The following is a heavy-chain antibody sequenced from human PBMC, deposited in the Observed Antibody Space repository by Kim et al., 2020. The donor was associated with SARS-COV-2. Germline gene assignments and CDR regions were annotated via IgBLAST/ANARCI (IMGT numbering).Heavy chain of an antibody. D-gene: IGHD6-13*01. V-gene: IGHV3-21*01. CDR3: TSFSTSAAASSGY. Sequence: YAASVKGRFTISRDNAKNSLWLQMNSLRAEDTAMYYCTSFSTSAAASSGYWGQGTLVTVSS. J-gene: IGHJ4*02.